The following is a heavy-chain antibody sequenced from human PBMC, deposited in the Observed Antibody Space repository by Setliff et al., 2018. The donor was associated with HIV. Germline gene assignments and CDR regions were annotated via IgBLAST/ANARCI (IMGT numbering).Heavy chain of an antibody. CDR1: GFTFGNFA. D-gene: IGHD3-22*01. Sequence: GGSLRLSCAASGFTFGNFAMSWVRQAPGKGLEWVSGISSSGGSTYYADSVKGRFTISRDNSKNTLYLQMNSLRAEDTAVYYCAKDLSGADFYHSSGYKYWGQGTLVTVSS. CDR3: AKDLSGADFYHSSGYKY. V-gene: IGHV3-23*01. CDR2: ISSSGGST. J-gene: IGHJ4*02.